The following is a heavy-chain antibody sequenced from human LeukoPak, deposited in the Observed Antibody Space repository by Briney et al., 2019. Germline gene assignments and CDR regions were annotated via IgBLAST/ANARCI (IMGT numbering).Heavy chain of an antibody. J-gene: IGHJ4*02. V-gene: IGHV3-21*01. D-gene: IGHD4-11*01. CDR3: ARSSDYKDY. CDR2: ISSSSGYI. CDR1: GFTFSSYA. Sequence: GGSLRLSCAASGFTFSSYAMHWVRQAPGKGLECVSFISSSSGYIYDADSVKGRFTISRDNAKNSLYLQMNSLRAEDTAVYYCARSSDYKDYWGQGTLVTVSS.